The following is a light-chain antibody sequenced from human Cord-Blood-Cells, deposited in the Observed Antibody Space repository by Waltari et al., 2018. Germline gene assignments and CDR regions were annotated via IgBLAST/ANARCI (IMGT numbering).Light chain of an antibody. Sequence: SYELTQPPSVSVSHGQTARITRSGDALPKKYAYWYQQKPGQAPVLGIYKDSERPSGIPERFSGSSSGTTVTLTISGVQAEDEADYYCQSADSSGTYVVFGGGTKLTVL. CDR1: ALPKKY. J-gene: IGLJ2*01. CDR2: KDS. V-gene: IGLV3-25*02. CDR3: QSADSSGTYVV.